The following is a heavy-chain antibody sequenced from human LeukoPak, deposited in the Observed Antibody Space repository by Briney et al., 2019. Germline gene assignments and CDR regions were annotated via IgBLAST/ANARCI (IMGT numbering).Heavy chain of an antibody. D-gene: IGHD3-10*01. CDR2: IYHSGST. Sequence: SETLSLTCTVSGYSISSGYYWGWIRQPPGKGLEWIGSIYHSGSTYYNPSLKSRVTISVDTSKNQFSLKLSSVTAADTAVYYCARQRSVRTYYYYYYMDVWGKGTTVTISS. V-gene: IGHV4-38-2*02. CDR1: GYSISSGYY. CDR3: ARQRSVRTYYYYYYMDV. J-gene: IGHJ6*03.